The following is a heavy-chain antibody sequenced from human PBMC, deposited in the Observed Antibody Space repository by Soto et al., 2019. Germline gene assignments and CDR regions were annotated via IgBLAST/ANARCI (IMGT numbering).Heavy chain of an antibody. CDR1: GFSLSVYW. Sequence: GGSLRLSCAASGFSLSVYWMHWVRQAPGKGLAWVSRIDTYGSATKYADSVEGRFSISKDNAENTLYLQMNNLRPDDTALYYCAKDMKWGGMTTIHYFDSWRQGTLVTVSS. D-gene: IGHD4-17*01. V-gene: IGHV3-74*01. CDR3: AKDMKWGGMTTIHYFDS. J-gene: IGHJ4*02. CDR2: IDTYGSAT.